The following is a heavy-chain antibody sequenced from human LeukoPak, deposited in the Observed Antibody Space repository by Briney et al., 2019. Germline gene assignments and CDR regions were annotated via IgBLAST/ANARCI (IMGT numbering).Heavy chain of an antibody. CDR2: ISGSGDTT. Sequence: GGSLRLSCAASGFTFTSYAMSWVRQAPGMGLEWVSVISGSGDTTYYADSVQGRFTISKDKSKNTLYLQMNSLRAEDTAVYYCARGHGDYYYYYYMDVWGKGTTVTVSS. CDR1: GFTFTSYA. CDR3: ARGHGDYYYYYYMDV. J-gene: IGHJ6*03. D-gene: IGHD4-17*01. V-gene: IGHV3-23*01.